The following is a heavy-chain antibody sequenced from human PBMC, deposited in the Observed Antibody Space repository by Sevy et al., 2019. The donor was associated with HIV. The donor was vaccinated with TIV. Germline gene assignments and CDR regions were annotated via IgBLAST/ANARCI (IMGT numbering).Heavy chain of an antibody. V-gene: IGHV4-39*01. J-gene: IGHJ4*02. Sequence: SETLSLTCTVSGGSISSNSYYWGWIRQPPGQGLEWIGSIYYSGSTYYNPSLKSRVTISVDASKNQFSLKLSSVTAADTAVYYCARLSDYYDSSGAYYRGGYFDYWGQGTLVTVSS. CDR3: ARLSDYYDSSGAYYRGGYFDY. CDR2: IYYSGST. D-gene: IGHD3-22*01. CDR1: GGSISSNSYY.